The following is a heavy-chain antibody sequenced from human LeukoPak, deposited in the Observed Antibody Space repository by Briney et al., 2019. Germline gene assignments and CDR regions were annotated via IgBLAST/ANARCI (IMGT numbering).Heavy chain of an antibody. J-gene: IGHJ4*02. CDR1: GFTFSSYA. Sequence: PGGSLRLSCAASGFTFSSYAIHWVRQAPGKGPEWVAVILYDGSNKYYADSVKGRFTISRDNSKNTLYLQMNSLRAEDTAVYYCARGDTVTTYYFDYWGQGTLVTVSS. D-gene: IGHD4-17*01. V-gene: IGHV3-30*04. CDR2: ILYDGSNK. CDR3: ARGDTVTTYYFDY.